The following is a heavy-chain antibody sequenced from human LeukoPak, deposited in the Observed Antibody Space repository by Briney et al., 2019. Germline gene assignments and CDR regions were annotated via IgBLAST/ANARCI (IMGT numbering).Heavy chain of an antibody. CDR3: ARVGLADGMDV. V-gene: IGHV3-21*01. CDR2: ISSSSSYI. CDR1: GFTFSSYS. J-gene: IGHJ6*02. Sequence: GGSLRLSCAASGFTFSSYSMNWVRQAPGKGLEWVSSISSSSSYIYYADSVKGRITISRDNAKNSLYLQMNSLRAEDTAVYYCARVGLADGMDVWGQGTTVTVSS.